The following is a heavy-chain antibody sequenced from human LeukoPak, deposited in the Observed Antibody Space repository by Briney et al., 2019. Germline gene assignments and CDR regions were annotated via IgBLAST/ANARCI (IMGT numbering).Heavy chain of an antibody. CDR2: IYYSGST. CDR3: ASADSSGYASFDY. D-gene: IGHD3-22*01. Sequence: SETLSLTCTVSGGSISSYYWSWTRQPPGKGLEWIGYIYYSGSTNHNPSLKSRVTISVDTSKNQFSLKLSSVTAADTAVYYCASADSSGYASFDYWGQGTLVTVSS. CDR1: GGSISSYY. V-gene: IGHV4-59*01. J-gene: IGHJ4*02.